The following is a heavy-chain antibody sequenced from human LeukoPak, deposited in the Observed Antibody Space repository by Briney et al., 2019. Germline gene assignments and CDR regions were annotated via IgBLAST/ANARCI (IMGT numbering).Heavy chain of an antibody. CDR2: IYSGGTT. CDR3: ARLYSYAFDY. Sequence: PGGSLRLSCAVSGFSVSNNYMSWVRQAPGKGLEWVSVIYSGGTTYYADSVKGRFTISRANSKNTLYLQMNSLRGEDTALYYCARLYSYAFDYWGQGTLVTVSS. D-gene: IGHD5-18*01. CDR1: GFSVSNNY. V-gene: IGHV3-53*01. J-gene: IGHJ4*02.